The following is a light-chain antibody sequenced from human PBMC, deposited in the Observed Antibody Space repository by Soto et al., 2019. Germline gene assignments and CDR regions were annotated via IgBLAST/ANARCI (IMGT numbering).Light chain of an antibody. CDR3: QSYDSSLSGYV. Sequence: VLTQPPSVSGAPGQSVTISCTGSSSNIGAGYDLHWYQQLPGTAPKLLIYGNSNRPSGVPDRFSGSKSGTSASLAITGLQAEDEADYYCQSYDSSLSGYVFGTGTKVTVL. CDR2: GNS. V-gene: IGLV1-40*01. CDR1: SSNIGAGYD. J-gene: IGLJ1*01.